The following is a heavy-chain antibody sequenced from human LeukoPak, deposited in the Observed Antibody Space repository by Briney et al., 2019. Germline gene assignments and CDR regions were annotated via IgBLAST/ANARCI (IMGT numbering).Heavy chain of an antibody. D-gene: IGHD3-10*01. Sequence: SETLSLTCAVYGGSFSGYYWCWIRQPPGKGLEWIGEINHSGSTNYNPSLKSRVTISVDTSKNQFSLKLSSVTAADTAVYYCGPYGSGSYVGWFDPWGQGTLVTVSS. CDR3: GPYGSGSYVGWFDP. CDR1: GGSFSGYY. CDR2: INHSGST. J-gene: IGHJ5*02. V-gene: IGHV4-34*01.